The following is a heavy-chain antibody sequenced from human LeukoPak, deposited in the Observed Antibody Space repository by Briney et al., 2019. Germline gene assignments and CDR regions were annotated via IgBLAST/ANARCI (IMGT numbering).Heavy chain of an antibody. D-gene: IGHD2-2*02. Sequence: GGSLRLSCAAYGFTVSSNYMSWVRQAPGKGLEWVSVIYSGGSTYYADSVKGRFTISRDNSKNTLYLQMNSLRAEDTAVYYCARDTLFDYWGQGTLVTVSS. CDR1: GFTVSSNY. CDR3: ARDTLFDY. CDR2: IYSGGST. V-gene: IGHV3-66*02. J-gene: IGHJ4*02.